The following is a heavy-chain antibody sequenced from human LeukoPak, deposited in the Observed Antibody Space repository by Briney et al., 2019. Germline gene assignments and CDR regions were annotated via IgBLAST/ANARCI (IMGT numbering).Heavy chain of an antibody. D-gene: IGHD2-8*01. V-gene: IGHV3-23*01. Sequence: GGSLRLSCTTSGLDFSNYAMNWVRQAPGKGPEWVSGISGFNTYYADSVKGRFTIFRDNSKNVLYLQMDRLRAEDTAVYSCAKDVCTSPRCLLYFDSWGQGTLVTVSS. CDR3: AKDVCTSPRCLLYFDS. CDR2: ISGFNT. CDR1: GLDFSNYA. J-gene: IGHJ4*02.